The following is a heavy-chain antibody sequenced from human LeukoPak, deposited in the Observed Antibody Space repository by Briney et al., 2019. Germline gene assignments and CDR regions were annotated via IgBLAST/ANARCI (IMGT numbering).Heavy chain of an antibody. J-gene: IGHJ5*02. D-gene: IGHD2-8*01. CDR1: GFTLSSYW. Sequence: PGGSLRLSCAASGFTLSSYWMSWVRQAPGKGLEWVANIKQDGSEKYYVDSVKGRFTISRDNAKNSLYLQMNSLRAEDTAVYYCARDQGYCTNGVCYGPWFDPWGQGTLVTVSS. V-gene: IGHV3-7*01. CDR2: IKQDGSEK. CDR3: ARDQGYCTNGVCYGPWFDP.